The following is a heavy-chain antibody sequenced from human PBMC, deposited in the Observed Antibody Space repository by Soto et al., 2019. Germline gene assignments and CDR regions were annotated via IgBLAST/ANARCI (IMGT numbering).Heavy chain of an antibody. CDR2: ISGNGGST. CDR3: AKGSEFSNSYTLDFDF. D-gene: IGHD6-6*01. CDR1: GFTFSSYA. V-gene: IGHV3-23*01. J-gene: IGHJ4*02. Sequence: GGSLRLSCSASGFTFSSYAMSWVRQAPGRGLEWVSIISGNGGSTYYAASVKGRFTISRDNTKNTLYLQMDSLTAEDTAVYYCAKGSEFSNSYTLDFDFWGQGALVTVSS.